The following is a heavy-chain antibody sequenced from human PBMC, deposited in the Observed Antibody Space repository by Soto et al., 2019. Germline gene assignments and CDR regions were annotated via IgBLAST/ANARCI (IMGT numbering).Heavy chain of an antibody. V-gene: IGHV3-48*04. J-gene: IGHJ4*02. Sequence: GGSLRLSCAGSGFTFSAFSMNWVRQAPGKGLEWISYIYGSSSTMYYADSVKGRFSISRDNAKSSLYLQMNNLTREDTAVYYCARDRPVDYWGQGTPVTVSS. CDR1: GFTFSAFS. CDR3: ARDRPVDY. CDR2: IYGSSSTM.